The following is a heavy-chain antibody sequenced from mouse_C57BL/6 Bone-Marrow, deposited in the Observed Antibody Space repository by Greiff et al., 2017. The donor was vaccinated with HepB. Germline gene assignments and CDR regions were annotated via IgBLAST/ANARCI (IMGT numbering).Heavy chain of an antibody. V-gene: IGHV1-80*01. J-gene: IGHJ3*01. CDR2: IYPGDGDT. Sequence: QVQLQQSGAELVKPGDSVKISCKASGYAFSSYWMNWVKQRPGKGLEWIGQIYPGDGDTNYNGKFKGKATLTGDKSSSTAYMQLSSLTSEDSAVYFCARSYYGLFAYWGEGTLVTVSA. D-gene: IGHD1-1*01. CDR1: GYAFSSYW. CDR3: ARSYYGLFAY.